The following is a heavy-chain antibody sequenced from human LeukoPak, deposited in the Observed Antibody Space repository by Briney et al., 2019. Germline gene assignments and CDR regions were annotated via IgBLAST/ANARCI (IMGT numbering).Heavy chain of an antibody. CDR3: ASIPNDAFDI. J-gene: IGHJ3*02. CDR1: GGSISSYY. CDR2: IYYSGST. V-gene: IGHV4-59*01. Sequence: PSETLSLTCTVSGGSISSYYWSWIRQPPGKGLEWIGYIYYSGSTNYNPSLKSRVTLSVDTSKNQFSLKLSSVTAADTAVYYCASIPNDAFDIWGQGTMVTVSS.